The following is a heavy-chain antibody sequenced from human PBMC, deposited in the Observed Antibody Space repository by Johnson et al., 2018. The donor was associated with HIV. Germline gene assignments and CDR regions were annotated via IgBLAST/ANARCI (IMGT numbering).Heavy chain of an antibody. J-gene: IGHJ3*02. CDR1: GFAFRTYW. Sequence: QLVESGGGLIQPGGSLRLSCAASGFAFRTYWMVWVRQVPGKRPVWVARIYNDWSRTTYADPARGRFTISRDNAKYTVDLQMNSLRVEDTAVYYCAKVRRMDAFDIWGQGTMVTVSS. CDR3: AKVRRMDAFDI. CDR2: IYNDWSRT. V-gene: IGHV3-74*03. D-gene: IGHD2/OR15-2a*01.